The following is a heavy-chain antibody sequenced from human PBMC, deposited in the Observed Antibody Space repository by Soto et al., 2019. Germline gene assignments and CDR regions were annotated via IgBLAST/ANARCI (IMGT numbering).Heavy chain of an antibody. Sequence: QVQLQESGPGLVKPSQTLSLTCTVSGGSISSGDYYWSWIRQPPGKGLAWIGYIYYSGSTYYNPSLKSRVTISVDTSKNQFSLKLSSVTAADTAVYYCARDPTVTTSDYYYGMDVWGQGTTVTVSS. CDR2: IYYSGST. CDR3: ARDPTVTTSDYYYGMDV. V-gene: IGHV4-30-4*01. D-gene: IGHD4-17*01. CDR1: GGSISSGDYY. J-gene: IGHJ6*02.